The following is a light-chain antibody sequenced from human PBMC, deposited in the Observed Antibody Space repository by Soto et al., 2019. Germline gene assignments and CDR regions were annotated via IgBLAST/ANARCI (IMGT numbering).Light chain of an antibody. CDR3: QQYVTYPS. CDR2: KAS. J-gene: IGKJ2*01. CDR1: QNINTW. Sequence: DIQMTQSPSTLSASVGDTVTITCRASQNINTWLAWYQQKPGEAPKVLMYKASTLENGVPSRFSGSGSRTDFTLTISSLQPADFATYYCQQYVTYPSFGQGTKLEIK. V-gene: IGKV1-5*03.